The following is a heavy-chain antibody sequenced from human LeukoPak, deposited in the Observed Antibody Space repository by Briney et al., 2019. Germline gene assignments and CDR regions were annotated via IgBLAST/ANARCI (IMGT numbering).Heavy chain of an antibody. V-gene: IGHV1-8*01. CDR3: ARGEGSSWYAWFDS. CDR2: MNPNSGNT. CDR1: GYTFTSYD. Sequence: ASVKVSCKASGYTFTSYDITWVRQATGQGLEWMGWMNPNSGNTGYAQKFQGRVTMTRNTSITTAYMELSSLRSEDTAVYYCARGEGSSWYAWFDSWGQGTLVTVSS. D-gene: IGHD6-13*01. J-gene: IGHJ5*01.